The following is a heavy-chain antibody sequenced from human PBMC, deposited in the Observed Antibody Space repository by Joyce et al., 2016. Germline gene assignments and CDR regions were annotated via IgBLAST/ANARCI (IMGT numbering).Heavy chain of an antibody. CDR1: GYAFISYY. V-gene: IGHV1-46*01. Sequence: QVQLVQSGAEVKKPGASVRGSCKASGYAFISYYVHWVRQAPGQGLDWMGIINPGGGGTNYSQKFLGRVTLNRDTFTNTVYLDLSSLRSEDTAIYYCARALVPAAAFDFWGQETLVTVSS. CDR3: ARALVPAAAFDF. CDR2: INPGGGGT. D-gene: IGHD2-2*01. J-gene: IGHJ4*02.